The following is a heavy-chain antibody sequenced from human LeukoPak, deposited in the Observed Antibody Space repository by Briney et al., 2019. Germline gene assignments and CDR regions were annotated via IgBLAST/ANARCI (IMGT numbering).Heavy chain of an antibody. V-gene: IGHV3-30*02. D-gene: IGHD3-22*01. CDR1: GFSFSSYG. CDR3: ARHVVAVGFDY. J-gene: IGHJ4*02. Sequence: PGGSLRLSCVASGFSFSSYGMHWVRRAPGKGLEWMTFIRFDGSEKYYADSVKGRFTISRDYSKNTLFLQMSSLRPEDTAVYYCARHVVAVGFDYWGQGTLVTVSS. CDR2: IRFDGSEK.